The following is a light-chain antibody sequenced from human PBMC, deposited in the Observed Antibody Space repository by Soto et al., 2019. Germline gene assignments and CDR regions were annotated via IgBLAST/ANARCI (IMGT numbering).Light chain of an antibody. CDR1: QHINNY. J-gene: IGKJ5*01. CDR3: QQSYSTPIT. Sequence: IQLTQSPSSLSASVGDRFTITCRASQHINNYLKWYQQKPGKAPKLLIFAASSLHPGVPSRFSGSGSGTDFTLTISSLQAEDFATYFCQQSYSTPITFGQGTRLEI. V-gene: IGKV1-39*01. CDR2: AAS.